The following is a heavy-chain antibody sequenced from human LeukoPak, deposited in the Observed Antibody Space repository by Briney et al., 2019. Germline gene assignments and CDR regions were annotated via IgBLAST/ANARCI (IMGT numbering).Heavy chain of an antibody. CDR2: ISGSGGST. Sequence: GESLRLSCAASGFTFSGYAMSWVRQAPGKGLEWVSAISGSGGSTYYADSVKGRFTISRDNSKNTLYLQMNSLRAEDTAVYYCAKATAENGLVFVAPLGYWGQGTLVTVSS. J-gene: IGHJ4*02. CDR1: GFTFSGYA. D-gene: IGHD3/OR15-3a*01. CDR3: AKATAENGLVFVAPLGY. V-gene: IGHV3-23*01.